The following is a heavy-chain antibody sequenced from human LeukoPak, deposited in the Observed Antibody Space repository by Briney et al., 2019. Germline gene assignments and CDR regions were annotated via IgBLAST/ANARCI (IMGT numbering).Heavy chain of an antibody. D-gene: IGHD3-22*01. CDR3: ARMAYQSDRTGYSFRTFDF. CDR2: IYYSGST. Sequence: SETLSLTCTVSGGSISNYYWSWIRQPPGKGLEWIGYIYYSGSTNYNPSLKSRVTISVDTSKNQFSLKLSSVTAADTAVYFCARMAYQSDRTGYSFRTFDFWGQGTMVTVSS. J-gene: IGHJ3*01. V-gene: IGHV4-59*01. CDR1: GGSISNYY.